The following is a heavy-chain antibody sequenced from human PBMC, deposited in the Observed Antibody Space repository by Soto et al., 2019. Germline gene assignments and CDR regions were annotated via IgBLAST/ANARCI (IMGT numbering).Heavy chain of an antibody. J-gene: IGHJ4*02. D-gene: IGHD3-10*01. V-gene: IGHV4-34*01. CDR3: ARGRTYYYGSGSSALLY. CDR2: LDHSGRT. Sequence: QVQLQQWGAGLLKPSETLSITCAVSGGSLSDYYWSWVRQAPGKGLEWIGELDHSGRTNYNPSLKSRVTISVDTSTNRLSLRLSSVTAADTAVYYCARGRTYYYGSGSSALLYWGQGTLVTVSS. CDR1: GGSLSDYY.